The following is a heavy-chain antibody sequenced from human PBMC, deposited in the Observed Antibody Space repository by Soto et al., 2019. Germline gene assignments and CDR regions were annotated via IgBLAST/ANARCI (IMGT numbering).Heavy chain of an antibody. D-gene: IGHD3-10*01. CDR1: GGSISSYY. J-gene: IGHJ5*02. CDR2: IDYSGST. V-gene: IGHV4-59*01. Sequence: QVQLQESGPGLVKPSETLSLTCTVSGGSISSYYWSWIRQPPGKGLEWIGYIDYSGSTNYNPSLKSRVTISVDTSKNQFSLKLSSVTAADTAVYYCARRVATSGGDWFDPWGQGTLVTVSS. CDR3: ARRVATSGGDWFDP.